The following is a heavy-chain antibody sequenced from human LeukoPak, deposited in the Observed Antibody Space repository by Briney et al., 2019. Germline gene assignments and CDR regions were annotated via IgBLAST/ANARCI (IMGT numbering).Heavy chain of an antibody. CDR2: ISSNGGST. J-gene: IGHJ6*02. Sequence: GGSLRLSCAASGFTFSSYAMHWVRQAPGKGLEYVSAISSNGGSTYYANSVKGRFTISRDNAKNSLYLQMSSLRAEDTAVYYCATGLDYGGHFNYYGMDVWGQGTTVTVS. CDR1: GFTFSSYA. D-gene: IGHD4-23*01. V-gene: IGHV3-64*01. CDR3: ATGLDYGGHFNYYGMDV.